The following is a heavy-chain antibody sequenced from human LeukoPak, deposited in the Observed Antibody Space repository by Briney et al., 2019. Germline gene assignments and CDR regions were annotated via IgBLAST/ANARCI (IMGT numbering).Heavy chain of an antibody. D-gene: IGHD2-21*01. CDR2: IYTFGST. Sequence: AGTLCLSCAASGGSLSGYYMSWVRQPPGKGLEWVWRIYTFGSTKYNPSLKSRVTISGDMFRRQCSLELTSVTAEDTGVYFCAREVGYCGASRSRGGFHYIDVWGKGTTVAVSS. CDR3: AREVGYCGASRSRGGFHYIDV. CDR1: GGSLSGYY. J-gene: IGHJ6*03. V-gene: IGHV4-4*07.